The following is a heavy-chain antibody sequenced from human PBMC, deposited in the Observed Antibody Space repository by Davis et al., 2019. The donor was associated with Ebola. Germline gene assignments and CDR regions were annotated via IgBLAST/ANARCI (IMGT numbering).Heavy chain of an antibody. Sequence: SVKVSCKASGGTFSSYAISWVRQAPGQGLEWMGGIIPIFGTANYAQKFQGRVTITADKSTSTAYMELSSLRSDDTAVYYCARDLATVTTRDYYYYYGMDVWGQGTTVTVSS. CDR2: IIPIFGTA. CDR3: ARDLATVTTRDYYYYYGMDV. J-gene: IGHJ6*02. D-gene: IGHD4-11*01. V-gene: IGHV1-69*06. CDR1: GGTFSSYA.